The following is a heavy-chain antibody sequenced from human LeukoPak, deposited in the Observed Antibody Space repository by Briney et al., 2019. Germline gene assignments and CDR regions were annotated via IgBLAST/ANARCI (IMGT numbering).Heavy chain of an antibody. V-gene: IGHV1-18*01. CDR2: ISAYNGNT. CDR1: GYTFTSYG. D-gene: IGHD1-26*01. J-gene: IGHJ3*02. Sequence: ASVKVSCKASGYTFTSYGISWVRQAPGQGLEWMGWISAYNGNTNYAQKFQGRVTITADKSTSTAYMELSSLRSEDTAVYYCAVGSDSGSYYGAFDIWGQGTMVTVSS. CDR3: AVGSDSGSYYGAFDI.